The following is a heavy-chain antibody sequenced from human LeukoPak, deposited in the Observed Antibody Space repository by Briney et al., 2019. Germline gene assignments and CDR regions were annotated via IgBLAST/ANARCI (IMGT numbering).Heavy chain of an antibody. V-gene: IGHV3-53*01. J-gene: IGHJ4*02. CDR3: ARRGYCSSTSCYNEDY. Sequence: GALRLSCAAPGFTVSSNYMSWVRQAPGKGLEWVSAIYSGGSTYYADSVKGRFTISRDNSKNTLYLQMNSLRAEDTAVYYCARRGYCSSTSCYNEDYWGQGTLVTVSS. D-gene: IGHD2-2*01. CDR1: GFTVSSNY. CDR2: IYSGGST.